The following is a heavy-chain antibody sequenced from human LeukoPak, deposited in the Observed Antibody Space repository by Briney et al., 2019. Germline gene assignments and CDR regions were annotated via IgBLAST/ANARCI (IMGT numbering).Heavy chain of an antibody. D-gene: IGHD6-6*01. J-gene: IGHJ4*02. Sequence: SHTLSLLCTLSGRPQCIGDYLCPSIRQPPTKGLEWNEYNYYSRSTHYHPSLKNRVTISVDTSKNQFSLKLSSVTAADTAVYYCARDSYSSSSGGFDYWGEGTLVTVSS. V-gene: IGHV4-30-4*01. CDR2: NYYSRST. CDR1: GRPQCIGDYL. CDR3: ARDSYSSSSGGFDY.